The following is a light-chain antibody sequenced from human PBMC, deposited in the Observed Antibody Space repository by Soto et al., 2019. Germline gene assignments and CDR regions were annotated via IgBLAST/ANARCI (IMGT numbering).Light chain of an antibody. V-gene: IGKV3-15*01. CDR3: QQYNNWPGT. J-gene: IGKJ1*01. Sequence: EIVMTQSPATLSVSPGERATLSCRASQSVSSNLAWYQQKPGQAPRLLIYGASTRATGIPARFSGSGSGTEFTLTISSLQSGDFALYYCQQYNNWPGTFGQGTKVEIK. CDR1: QSVSSN. CDR2: GAS.